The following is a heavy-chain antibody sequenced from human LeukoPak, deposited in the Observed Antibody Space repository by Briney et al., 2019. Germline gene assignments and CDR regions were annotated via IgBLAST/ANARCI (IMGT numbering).Heavy chain of an antibody. J-gene: IGHJ5*01. CDR2: ISGSGNYI. Sequence: GGSLRLSCTASGFNFSSYTTNWVRQAPGKGLEWVSSISGSGNYIYYAESLKGRFTVSRDNAKKSLYLQTNSLRADDTAMFFCARAAPKRGYTFGFDFWGQGTLVTVSS. D-gene: IGHD5-18*01. CDR1: GFNFSSYT. CDR3: ARAAPKRGYTFGFDF. V-gene: IGHV3-21*01.